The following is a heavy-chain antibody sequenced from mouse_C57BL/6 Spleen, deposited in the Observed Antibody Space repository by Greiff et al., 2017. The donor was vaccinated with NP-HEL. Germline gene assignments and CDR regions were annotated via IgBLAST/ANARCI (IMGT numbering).Heavy chain of an antibody. CDR1: GFTFNTYA. CDR2: IRSKSSNYAT. Sequence: EVQLVESGGGLVQPKGSLKLSCAASGFTFNTYAMHWVRQAPGKGLEWVARIRSKSSNYATYYADSVKDRFTISRDDSQSMLYLQMNNLKTEDTAMYYCMFNYYGSSYDAMDYWGQGTSVTVSS. J-gene: IGHJ4*01. CDR3: MFNYYGSSYDAMDY. D-gene: IGHD1-1*01. V-gene: IGHV10-3*01.